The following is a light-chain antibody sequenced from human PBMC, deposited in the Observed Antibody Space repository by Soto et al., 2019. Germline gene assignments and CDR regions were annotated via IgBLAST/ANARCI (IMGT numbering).Light chain of an antibody. J-gene: IGLJ1*01. CDR1: SSDIGAYDH. V-gene: IGLV2-14*01. CDR3: ISYTVSRSYV. CDR2: SVS. Sequence: LTQPASASGSPGQSITISCSGTSSDIGAYDHVAWFQQFPGKTPKLIIYSVSNRPSGVSYRFSGSKSGNTASLTISGLQAEDEADYYCISYTVSRSYVFGTGTKVTVL.